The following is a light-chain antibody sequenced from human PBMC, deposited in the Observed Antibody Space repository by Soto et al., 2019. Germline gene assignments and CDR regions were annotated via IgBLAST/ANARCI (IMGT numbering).Light chain of an antibody. CDR2: EVY. Sequence: QSVLTQPPSASWSLGQSVTISCTGTSSDVGGYDHVSWYQHHPGKAPKLMIFEVYKRPSGVPDRFSGSKTGNTASLTVSGLQAEDEAEYYCCSFAGTNNYVFGPGTKVTVL. CDR1: SSDVGGYDH. J-gene: IGLJ1*01. V-gene: IGLV2-8*01. CDR3: CSFAGTNNYV.